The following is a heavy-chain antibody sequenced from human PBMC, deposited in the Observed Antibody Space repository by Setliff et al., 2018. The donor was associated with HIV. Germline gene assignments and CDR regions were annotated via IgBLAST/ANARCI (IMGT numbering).Heavy chain of an antibody. CDR3: VKEYHTAATDTRVANYFDY. J-gene: IGHJ4*02. V-gene: IGHV1-46*01. Sequence: ASVKVSCKASGYTFTSCFMHWVRQAPGQGLEYMGIINRSDGTTDYTQKFQDRVTMTSDTSTSTVYMELRSLRSEDTAIYYCVKEYHTAATDTRVANYFDYWGQGTVVTVSS. D-gene: IGHD6-13*01. CDR2: INRSDGTT. CDR1: GYTFTSCF.